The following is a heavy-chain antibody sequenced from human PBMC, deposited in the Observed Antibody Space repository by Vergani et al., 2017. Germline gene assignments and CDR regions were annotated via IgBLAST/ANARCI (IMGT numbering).Heavy chain of an antibody. D-gene: IGHD1-26*01. CDR2: ISGSGGST. V-gene: IGHV3-23*01. CDR1: GFTFSSYA. J-gene: IGHJ4*02. CDR3: AKDRGRRSIVGATPYDY. Sequence: EVQLLESGGGLVQPGGFLRLSCAASGFTFSSYAMSWVRQAPGKGLEWVSAISGSGGSTYYADSVKGRFTIARDNSKNTLYLQMNSLRAEDTAVYYCAKDRGRRSIVGATPYDYWGQGTLVTVSS.